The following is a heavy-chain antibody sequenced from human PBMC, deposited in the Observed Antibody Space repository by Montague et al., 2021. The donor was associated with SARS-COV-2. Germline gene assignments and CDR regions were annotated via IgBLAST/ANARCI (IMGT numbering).Heavy chain of an antibody. CDR1: GGSISSGGYY. CDR2: IYYSGST. CDR3: ASARITMIVVVDASDI. Sequence: TLSLTCTVSGGSISSGGYYWSWIRQHPGKGLEWIGYIYYSGSTYYNPSLKSRVTISVDTSKNQFSLKLRSVTAADTAVYYCASARITMIVVVDASDIWGQGTMVTVSS. V-gene: IGHV4-31*03. J-gene: IGHJ3*02. D-gene: IGHD3-22*01.